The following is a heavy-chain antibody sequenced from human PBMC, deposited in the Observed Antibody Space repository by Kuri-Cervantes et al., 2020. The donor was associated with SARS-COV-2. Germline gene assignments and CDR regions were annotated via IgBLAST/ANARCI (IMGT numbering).Heavy chain of an antibody. CDR2: IKQDGSEK. CDR1: GFTFSSYA. J-gene: IGHJ6*03. V-gene: IGHV3-7*01. D-gene: IGHD1-26*01. Sequence: GGSLRLSCAASGFTFSSYAMHWVRQAPGKGLEWVANIKQDGSEKYYVDSVKGRFTISRDNAGNSLFLQMNSLRSEDTAVYYCARASAGSSWGYYYYMDVWGIGTTVTVSS. CDR3: ARASAGSSWGYYYYMDV.